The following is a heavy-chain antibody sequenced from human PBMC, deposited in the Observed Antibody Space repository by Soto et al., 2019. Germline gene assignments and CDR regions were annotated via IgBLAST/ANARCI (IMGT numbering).Heavy chain of an antibody. Sequence: VQLQQWGAGLLKPSETLSLTCAVFGSSLTGYDWSWVRPPPGKGLEWIGEITQSGSTNYDPSLKSRVTISMYMAKNQFSLRLSSVTPADTAKYYGARDPHASALDVWGRGTMVTVSS. CDR3: ARDPHASALDV. CDR1: GSSLTGYD. J-gene: IGHJ3*01. CDR2: ITQSGST. V-gene: IGHV4-34*02.